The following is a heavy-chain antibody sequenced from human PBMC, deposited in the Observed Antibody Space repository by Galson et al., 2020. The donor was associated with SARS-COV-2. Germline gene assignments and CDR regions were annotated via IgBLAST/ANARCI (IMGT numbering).Heavy chain of an antibody. J-gene: IGHJ4*02. V-gene: IGHV3-30*04. CDR1: GFTFSSYA. CDR2: ISYDGSNK. D-gene: IGHD2-15*01. Sequence: GESLKISCAASGFTFSSYAMHWVRQAPGKGLEWVAVISYDGSNKYYADSVKGRFTISRDNSKNTLYLQMNSLRAEDTAVYYCASMKFFVVVVAAPHDYWGQGTLVTVSS. CDR3: ASMKFFVVVVAAPHDY.